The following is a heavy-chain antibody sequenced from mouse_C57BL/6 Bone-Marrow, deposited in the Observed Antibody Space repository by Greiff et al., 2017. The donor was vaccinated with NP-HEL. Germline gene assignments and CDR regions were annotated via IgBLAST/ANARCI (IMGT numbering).Heavy chain of an antibody. CDR1: GYTFTSYG. D-gene: IGHD2-3*01. Sequence: QVQLKQSGAELARPGASVKLSCKASGYTFTSYGISWVKQRTGQGLEWIGEIYPRSGNTYYNEKFKGKATLTADKSSSTAYMELRRLTSEDSAVYFCARERWLFSDYGGQGTTLTVSS. CDR3: ARERWLFSDY. V-gene: IGHV1-81*01. CDR2: IYPRSGNT. J-gene: IGHJ2*01.